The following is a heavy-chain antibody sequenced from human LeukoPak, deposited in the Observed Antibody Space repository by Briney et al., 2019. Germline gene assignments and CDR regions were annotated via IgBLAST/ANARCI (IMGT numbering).Heavy chain of an antibody. CDR2: INPSSGDT. CDR1: GYTLTGYY. Sequence: ASVKVSCKASGYTLTGYYMHWVRLAPGQGLEWMGWINPSSGDTNYAQKFQGRVTMTRDTSISTAYMELSRLRSDDTAVYYCAKNPYEYYFDYWGQGTLVTVSS. CDR3: AKNPYEYYFDY. J-gene: IGHJ4*02. V-gene: IGHV1-2*02. D-gene: IGHD5-12*01.